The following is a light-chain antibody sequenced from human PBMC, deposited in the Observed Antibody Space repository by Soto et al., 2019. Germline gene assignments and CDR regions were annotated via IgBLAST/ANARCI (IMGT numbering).Light chain of an antibody. Sequence: DIQMTQSPSTLSASVGDRVTITCRASEDVNGWLAWYQQKPGTAHKLLIYDVSTLESGVPSRFSGSGSGTEFTLPVNSLQPDDFAPFYCQHYNSYPFTFGPGTKVDIK. V-gene: IGKV1-5*01. CDR3: QHYNSYPFT. J-gene: IGKJ3*01. CDR1: EDVNGW. CDR2: DVS.